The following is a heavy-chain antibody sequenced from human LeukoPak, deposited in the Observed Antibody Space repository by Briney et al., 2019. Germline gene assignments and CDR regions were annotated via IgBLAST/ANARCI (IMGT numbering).Heavy chain of an antibody. CDR1: GFTFRNYV. Sequence: GGSLRLSCAASGFTFRNYVIHWVRQAPGKGLEWVARIRSKRDGGTTDYAAPVKGRFTISRDDSKNTMYLQMNSLKAEDTAVYYCARDWYYAFDFWGQGTMVTVSS. CDR2: IRSKRDGGTT. CDR3: ARDWYYAFDF. V-gene: IGHV3-15*07. J-gene: IGHJ3*01. D-gene: IGHD2-21*02.